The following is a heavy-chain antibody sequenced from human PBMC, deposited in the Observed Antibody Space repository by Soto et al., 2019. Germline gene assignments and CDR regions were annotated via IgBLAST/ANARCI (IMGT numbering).Heavy chain of an antibody. J-gene: IGHJ5*02. V-gene: IGHV4-39*01. D-gene: IGHD2-21*01. CDR3: AGVLFRIAAASHGXSNWVGH. CDR2: IFYTGRT. CDR1: GGSISNPSYY. Sequence: PSATLSLTCTVSGGSISNPSYYLGWVRQPPWKWLEWIVDIFYTGRTYYSPSLKSLVTISVDTSKEQFSLNLTSVTAAETAVYFCAGVLFRIAAASHGXSNWVGHWAPGTRVTVSS.